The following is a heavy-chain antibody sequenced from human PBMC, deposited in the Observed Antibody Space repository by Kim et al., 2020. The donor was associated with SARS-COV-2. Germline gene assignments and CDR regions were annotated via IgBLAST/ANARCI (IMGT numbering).Heavy chain of an antibody. Sequence: SVKVSCKASGGTFSSYAISWVRQAPGQGLEWMGGIIPIFGTANYAQKFQGRVTITADESTSTAYMELSSLRSEDTAVYYCARVSVISGYDLGLNWYFDLWGRGTLVTVSS. J-gene: IGHJ2*01. CDR3: ARVSVISGYDLGLNWYFDL. D-gene: IGHD5-12*01. V-gene: IGHV1-69*13. CDR1: GGTFSSYA. CDR2: IIPIFGTA.